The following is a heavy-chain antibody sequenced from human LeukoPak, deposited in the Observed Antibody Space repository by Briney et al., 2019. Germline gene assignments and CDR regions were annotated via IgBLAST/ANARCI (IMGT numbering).Heavy chain of an antibody. V-gene: IGHV1-69*13. J-gene: IGHJ4*02. D-gene: IGHD3-9*01. CDR1: GGTFRSYA. CDR3: ASQDYDILTGLDY. CDR2: IIPIFGTA. Sequence: SVKVSCKASGGTFRSYAISWVRQAPGQGLEWMGGIIPIFGTANYAQKFQGRVTITADESTSTAYMELSSLRSEDTAVYYCASQDYDILTGLDYWGQGTLVTVSS.